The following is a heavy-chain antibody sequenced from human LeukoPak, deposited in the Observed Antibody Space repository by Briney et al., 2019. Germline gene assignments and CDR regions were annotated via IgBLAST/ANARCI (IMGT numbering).Heavy chain of an antibody. V-gene: IGHV3-9*01. D-gene: IGHD1-26*01. CDR2: ISWNSGSI. J-gene: IGHJ4*02. Sequence: GGSLRLSCAASGFTFDDYAMHWVRQAPGKGLEWVSGISWNSGSIGYADSAKGRFTISRDNAKNSLYLQMSSLRAEDTAVYYCARALSGSYWDWGQGTLVTVSS. CDR3: ARALSGSYWD. CDR1: GFTFDDYA.